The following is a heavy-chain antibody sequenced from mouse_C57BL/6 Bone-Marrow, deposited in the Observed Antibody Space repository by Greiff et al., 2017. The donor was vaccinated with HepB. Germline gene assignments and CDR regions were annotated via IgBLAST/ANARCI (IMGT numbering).Heavy chain of an antibody. CDR2: IYPGGGYT. CDR3: ARSTMVEAMDY. J-gene: IGHJ4*01. Sequence: QVQLQQSGAELVRPGPSVKMSCKASGYTFTNYWIGWAKQRPGHGLEWIGDIYPGGGYTNYNEKFKGKATLTADKSSSTAYMQFSSLTSEDSAIYYCARSTMVEAMDYWGQGTSVTVSS. V-gene: IGHV1-63*01. CDR1: GYTFTNYW. D-gene: IGHD2-1*01.